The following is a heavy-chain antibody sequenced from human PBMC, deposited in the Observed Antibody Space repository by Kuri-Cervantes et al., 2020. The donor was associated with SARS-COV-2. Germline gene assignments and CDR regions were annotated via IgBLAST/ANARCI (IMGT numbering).Heavy chain of an antibody. CDR3: AKGDRAATPGYYYYGMDV. J-gene: IGHJ6*02. CDR1: GFTFSSYA. D-gene: IGHD2-15*01. Sequence: GESLKISCAASGFTFSSYAMHWVRQAPGKGLEWVSAISGSGGSTYYADSVKGRFTISRDNSKNTLYLQMNSLRAEDTAVYYCAKGDRAATPGYYYYGMDVWGQGTTVTVSS. V-gene: IGHV3-23*01. CDR2: ISGSGGST.